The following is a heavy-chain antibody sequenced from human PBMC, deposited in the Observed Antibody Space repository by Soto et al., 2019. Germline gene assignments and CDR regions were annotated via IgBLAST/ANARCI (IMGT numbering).Heavy chain of an antibody. V-gene: IGHV3-23*01. CDR1: GFPFSSYA. D-gene: IGHD3-3*01. CDR2: ISDSGDST. Sequence: GGSLRLSCVASGFPFSSYAMNWVRQAPGKGLEFVSSISDSGDSTNYADSVNGRFTVFRDNSKNTLFLQLNSLRAEDAAVYYCAKVFFGLVFMSEAMDGWGQGTTVTV. CDR3: AKVFFGLVFMSEAMDG. J-gene: IGHJ6*02.